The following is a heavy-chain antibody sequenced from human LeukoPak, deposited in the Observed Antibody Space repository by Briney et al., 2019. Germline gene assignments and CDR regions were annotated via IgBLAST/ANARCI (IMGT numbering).Heavy chain of an antibody. V-gene: IGHV5-10-1*01. J-gene: IGHJ4*02. CDR2: IDPSDSYT. D-gene: IGHD1-26*01. Sequence: KHGESLKISCKGSGYSFTSYWISWVRQMPGKGLEWMGRIDPSDSYTNYSPSFQGHVTISVDKSISTAYLQWSSLKASDTAMYYCARQGGSFSDYWGQGTLVTVSS. CDR3: ARQGGSFSDY. CDR1: GYSFTSYW.